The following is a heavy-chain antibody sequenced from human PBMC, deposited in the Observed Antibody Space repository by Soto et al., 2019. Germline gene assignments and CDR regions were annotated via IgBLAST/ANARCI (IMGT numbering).Heavy chain of an antibody. CDR1: GGSINSSSYF. Sequence: PSETLSLACSVSGGSINSSSYFWGWVRQPPGKGLEWIGSIYYSGSTYYNPSLRSRVTISVDTSKNQFSLKLSSVTAADTAVFYCARHYSSGSRNWFDPWGQGTLVTVSS. J-gene: IGHJ5*02. V-gene: IGHV4-39*01. CDR3: ARHYSSGSRNWFDP. D-gene: IGHD6-19*01. CDR2: IYYSGST.